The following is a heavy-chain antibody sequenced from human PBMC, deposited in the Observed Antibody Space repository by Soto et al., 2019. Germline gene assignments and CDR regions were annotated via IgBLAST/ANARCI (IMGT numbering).Heavy chain of an antibody. CDR3: ATTGPRYYYDSSGRDAFDI. CDR2: FDPEDGET. CDR1: GYTLTELS. D-gene: IGHD3-22*01. V-gene: IGHV1-24*01. Sequence: RASVKVSCKVSGYTLTELSMHWVRQAPGKGLEWMGGFDPEDGETIYAQKFQGRVTMTEDTSTDTAYMELSSLRSEDTAVYYCATTGPRYYYDSSGRDAFDIWGQGTMVT. J-gene: IGHJ3*02.